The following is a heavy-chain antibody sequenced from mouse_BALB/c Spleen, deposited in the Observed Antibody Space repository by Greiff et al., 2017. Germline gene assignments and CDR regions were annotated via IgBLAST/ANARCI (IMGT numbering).Heavy chain of an antibody. J-gene: IGHJ4*01. Sequence: EVKLMESGGGLVKPGGSLKLSCAASGFTFSSYAMSWVRQTPEKRLEWVATISSGGSYTYYPDSVKGRFTISRDNAKNTLYLQMSSLRSEDTAMYYCARDYYYGSSYHAMDYWGQGTSVTVSS. CDR1: GFTFSSYA. D-gene: IGHD1-1*01. CDR3: ARDYYYGSSYHAMDY. CDR2: ISSGGSYT. V-gene: IGHV5-9-3*01.